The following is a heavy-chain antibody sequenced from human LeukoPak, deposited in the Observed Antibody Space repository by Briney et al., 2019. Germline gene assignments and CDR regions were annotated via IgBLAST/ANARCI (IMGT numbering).Heavy chain of an antibody. CDR3: ATNILVRDIINWFDP. V-gene: IGHV1-58*02. CDR1: GFTFSNSA. J-gene: IGHJ5*02. D-gene: IGHD3-10*01. CDR2: IIVGSGKT. Sequence: GASVKVSCKASGFTFSNSAIQWVRQARGQRLEWIGWIIVGSGKTHYAQNFQERLTITRDMSTNTAYMELSSLRSEDTAVYYCATNILVRDIINWFDPWGQGTLVTVSS.